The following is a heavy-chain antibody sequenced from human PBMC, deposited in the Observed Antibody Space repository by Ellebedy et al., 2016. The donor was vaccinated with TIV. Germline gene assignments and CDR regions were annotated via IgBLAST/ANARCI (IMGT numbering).Heavy chain of an antibody. J-gene: IGHJ6*02. V-gene: IGHV3-30-3*01. Sequence: GESLKISCAASGFTFSSYAMHWVRQAPGKGLEWVAVISYDGSNKYYADSVKGRFTISRDNSKNTLYLQMNSLRAEDTAVYYCARGYCSSTSCYPRVDYYYGMDVWGQGTTVTVSS. D-gene: IGHD2-2*01. CDR3: ARGYCSSTSCYPRVDYYYGMDV. CDR2: ISYDGSNK. CDR1: GFTFSSYA.